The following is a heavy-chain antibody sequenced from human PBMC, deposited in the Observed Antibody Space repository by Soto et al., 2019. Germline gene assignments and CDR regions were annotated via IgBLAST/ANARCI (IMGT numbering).Heavy chain of an antibody. V-gene: IGHV4-59*01. CDR3: ARIGVTVTTYYYYYGMDV. CDR2: IYYSGST. Sequence: SETLSLTCTVSGGSLSRYYWSWIRQPPGKLLEWIGYIYYSGSTNYNPSLKSRATISAATSKNQFSLKLGSVTAADTAVYYCARIGVTVTTYYYYYGMDVWGQGTTVTVSS. J-gene: IGHJ6*02. D-gene: IGHD4-17*01. CDR1: GGSLSRYY.